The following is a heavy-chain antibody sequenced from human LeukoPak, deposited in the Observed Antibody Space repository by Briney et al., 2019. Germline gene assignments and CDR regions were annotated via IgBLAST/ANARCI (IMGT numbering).Heavy chain of an antibody. CDR2: ISSSGSTI. CDR3: AELGITMIGGV. D-gene: IGHD3-10*02. V-gene: IGHV3-48*03. J-gene: IGHJ6*04. Sequence: QTGGSLRLSCAASGFTFSSYEMNWVRQAPGKGLEWVSYISSSGSTIYYADSVKGRFNISREGAKNSLYLQMNSLRAEDTAVYYCAELGITMIGGVWGKGTTVTISS. CDR1: GFTFSSYE.